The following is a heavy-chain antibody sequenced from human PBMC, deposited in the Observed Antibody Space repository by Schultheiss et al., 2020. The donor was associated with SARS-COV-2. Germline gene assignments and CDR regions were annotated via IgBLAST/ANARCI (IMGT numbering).Heavy chain of an antibody. CDR2: IVVGSGNT. J-gene: IGHJ4*02. Sequence: SVKVSCKASGGTFSSYAISWVRQARGQRLEWIGWIVVGSGNTNYAQKFQGRVTMTRDTSTSTVYMELSSLRSEDTAVYYCASIRTVAGDYWGQGTLVTVSS. CDR1: GGTFSSYA. D-gene: IGHD6-19*01. V-gene: IGHV1-58*02. CDR3: ASIRTVAGDY.